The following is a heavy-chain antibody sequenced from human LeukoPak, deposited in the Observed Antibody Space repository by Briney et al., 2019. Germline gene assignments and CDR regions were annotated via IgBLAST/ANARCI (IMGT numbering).Heavy chain of an antibody. J-gene: IGHJ3*02. CDR3: ARALSSGWPSGAFDI. Sequence: SETLSLTCAVYGGSFSGYYWGWIRQPPGKGLEWIGRIYTSGSTNYNPSLKSRVTMSVDTSKNQFSLKLSSVTAADTAVYYCARALSSGWPSGAFDIWGQGTMVTVSS. CDR1: GGSFSGYY. V-gene: IGHV4-59*10. CDR2: IYTSGST. D-gene: IGHD6-19*01.